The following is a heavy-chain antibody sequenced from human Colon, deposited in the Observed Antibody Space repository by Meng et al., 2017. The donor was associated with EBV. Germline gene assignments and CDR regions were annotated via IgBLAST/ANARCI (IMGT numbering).Heavy chain of an antibody. CDR3: ASLYGDSSVWYLDL. J-gene: IGHJ2*01. D-gene: IGHD4-17*01. V-gene: IGHV4-31*03. Sequence: QVQLQESGPGLVKPSXXLVLTCXVSGGSVSSGGYYWTWIRQHPGKGLEWVGHTYYSGSTFYNPSLKRRVIISIDTSKNQFSLRLNSVTAADTAVYYCASLYGDSSVWYLDLWGRGTLIYVSS. CDR1: GGSVSSGGYY. CDR2: TYYSGST.